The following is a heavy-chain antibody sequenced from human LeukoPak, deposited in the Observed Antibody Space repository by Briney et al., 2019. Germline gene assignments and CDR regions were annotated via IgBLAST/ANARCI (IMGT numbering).Heavy chain of an antibody. CDR1: GFTFSNYW. CDR2: INGDGSST. CDR3: ASSGWYNWFDP. Sequence: PGGSLRLSCVASGFTFSNYWMHWVRQAPGKGLVWVSRINGDGSSTNYADSVKGRFTISRDNAKNTFYLQINSLRGEDTAVYYCASSGWYNWFDPWGQGTLVTVSS. V-gene: IGHV3-74*01. J-gene: IGHJ5*02. D-gene: IGHD6-19*01.